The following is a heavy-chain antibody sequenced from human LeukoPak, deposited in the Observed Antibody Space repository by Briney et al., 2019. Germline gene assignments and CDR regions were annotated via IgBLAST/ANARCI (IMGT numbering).Heavy chain of an antibody. D-gene: IGHD6-13*01. V-gene: IGHV4-30-2*01. CDR3: ASAGIAAAGTPYYFDY. Sequence: SETLSLTCAVSGGSISSGGYSWSWIRQPPGKGLEWIGYIYHSGSTYYNPSLKSRVTISVDRSKNQFSPKLSSVTAADTAVYYCASAGIAAAGTPYYFDYWGQGTLVTVSS. CDR2: IYHSGST. CDR1: GGSISSGGYS. J-gene: IGHJ4*02.